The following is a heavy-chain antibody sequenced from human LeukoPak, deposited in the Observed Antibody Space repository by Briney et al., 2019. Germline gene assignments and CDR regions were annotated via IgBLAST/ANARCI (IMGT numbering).Heavy chain of an antibody. Sequence: GGSLRLSCAASGFTFDGYDMSWVRQAPGKGLEWVSGINWNGGRTGYADSVKGRFTISRDNAKNSLYLQMNSLRAEDAALYHCARGGYCSSTSCPLDYWGQGTLVTVSS. CDR3: ARGGYCSSTSCPLDY. D-gene: IGHD2-2*01. J-gene: IGHJ4*02. CDR2: INWNGGRT. CDR1: GFTFDGYD. V-gene: IGHV3-20*01.